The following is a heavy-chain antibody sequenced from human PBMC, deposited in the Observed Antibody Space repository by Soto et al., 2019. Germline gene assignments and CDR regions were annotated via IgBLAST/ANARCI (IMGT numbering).Heavy chain of an antibody. D-gene: IGHD1-26*01. CDR2: IYYSGST. CDR1: GGSISSGDYY. J-gene: IGHJ3*02. V-gene: IGHV4-30-4*01. CDR3: ARDKWQHNAFDI. Sequence: QVQLQESGPGLVKPSQTLSLTCTVSGGSISSGDYYWSWIRQPPGKGLEWIGYIYYSGSTYYNPSLKGRVTISVDTSKTQFSLKLSSVTAADTAVYYCARDKWQHNAFDIWGQGTMVTVSS.